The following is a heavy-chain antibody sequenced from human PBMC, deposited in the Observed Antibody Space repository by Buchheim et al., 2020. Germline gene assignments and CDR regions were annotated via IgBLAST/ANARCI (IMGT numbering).Heavy chain of an antibody. CDR1: GFTFSDYY. CDR3: ARDRGYCIVDP. J-gene: IGHJ5*02. CDR2: INGDGSDR. V-gene: IGHV3-11*06. D-gene: IGHD2-15*01. Sequence: QVQLVESGGGLVKPGGSLRLSCAASGFTFSDYYMSWIRQAPGKGLEWVGHINGDGSDRSYADSVKGRFTISRDNAKNTLYLQMNSLTADDTAVYYCARDRGYCIVDPWGQGTL.